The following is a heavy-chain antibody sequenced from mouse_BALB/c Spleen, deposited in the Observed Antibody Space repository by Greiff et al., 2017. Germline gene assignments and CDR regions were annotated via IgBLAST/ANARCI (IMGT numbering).Heavy chain of an antibody. J-gene: IGHJ3*01. CDR2: IDPANGNT. D-gene: IGHD1-1*01. Sequence: VHVKQSGAELVKPGASVKLSCTASGFNIKDTYMHWVKQRPEQGLEWIGRIDPANGNTKYDPKFQGKATITADTSSNTAYLQLSSLTSEDTAVYYCARVRAGSRGGWFAYWGQGTLVTVSA. V-gene: IGHV14-3*02. CDR3: ARVRAGSRGGWFAY. CDR1: GFNIKDTY.